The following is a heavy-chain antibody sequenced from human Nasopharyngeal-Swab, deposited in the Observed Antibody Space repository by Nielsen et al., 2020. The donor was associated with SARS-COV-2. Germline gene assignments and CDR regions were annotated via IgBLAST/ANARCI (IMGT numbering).Heavy chain of an antibody. D-gene: IGHD6-6*01. CDR1: GYTFTSYG. Sequence: ASVKVSCKASGYTFTSYGITWVRQAPGQGLEWMGWISGYNGNTKYAQKLQGRVTMTTDTSTSTAYMELRSLRSDDTAMYYCAKDGVAARPDWFDPWGQGTLVTVSS. J-gene: IGHJ5*02. CDR2: ISGYNGNT. CDR3: AKDGVAARPDWFDP. V-gene: IGHV1-18*04.